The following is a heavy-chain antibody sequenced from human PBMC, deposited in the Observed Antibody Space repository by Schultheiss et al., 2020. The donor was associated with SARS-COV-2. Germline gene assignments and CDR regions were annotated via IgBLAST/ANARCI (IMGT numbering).Heavy chain of an antibody. CDR1: GGSISSGGYY. V-gene: IGHV4-31*03. CDR3: ARSKGSLTMVQGNFDY. J-gene: IGHJ4*02. Sequence: SETLSLTCTVSGGSISSGGYYWSWIRQPPGKGLEWIGYIYYSGSTNYNPSLKSRVTISVDTSKNQFSLKLSSVTAADTAVYYCARSKGSLTMVQGNFDYWGQGTLVTVSS. D-gene: IGHD3-10*01. CDR2: IYYSGST.